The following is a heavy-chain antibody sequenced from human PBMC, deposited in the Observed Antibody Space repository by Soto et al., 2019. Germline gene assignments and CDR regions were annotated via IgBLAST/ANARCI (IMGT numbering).Heavy chain of an antibody. D-gene: IGHD3-10*01. CDR3: AKSRGSGNNGMDV. Sequence: QVQLVESGGGVVQPGRSLRLSCAASGFTFSSYGMHWVRQAPGKGLEWVAVISYDGSSKYYADSVKGRFTISRDNSKNTVYLQMNSLRTEDTAVYYCAKSRGSGNNGMDVWGQGTTVTVSS. CDR1: GFTFSSYG. CDR2: ISYDGSSK. V-gene: IGHV3-30*18. J-gene: IGHJ6*02.